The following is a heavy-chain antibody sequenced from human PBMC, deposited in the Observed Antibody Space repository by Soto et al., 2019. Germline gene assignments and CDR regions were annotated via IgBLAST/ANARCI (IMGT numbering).Heavy chain of an antibody. Sequence: SETLSLTCTVSGGSISSRSYYWGWIRQPPGKGLEWIGCVFHSGTTYYNPSLTSRVTISVDTSTNQFSLELSSVTAADTAVYYCARGQSIVGATTSEYFQHWGQGTLVTVSS. D-gene: IGHD1-26*01. CDR1: GGSISSRSYY. J-gene: IGHJ1*01. CDR2: VFHSGTT. V-gene: IGHV4-39*07. CDR3: ARGQSIVGATTSEYFQH.